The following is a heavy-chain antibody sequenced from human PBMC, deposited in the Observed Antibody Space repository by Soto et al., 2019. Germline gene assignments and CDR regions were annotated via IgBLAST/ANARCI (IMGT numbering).Heavy chain of an antibody. V-gene: IGHV2-5*02. J-gene: IGHJ5*02. CDR1: GFSLSTSGVG. CDR3: AHSLYDYVWVTHWSEP. D-gene: IGHD3-16*01. Sequence: QITLKESGPTLVKPTQTLTLTCTFSGFSLSTSGVGVGWIRQPPGKALEWLALIYWDDDKRYSLSLKSRLTITKATSKNQVVITMTSMDPVDTATYYCAHSLYDYVWVTHWSEPLGQGTMGTVSS. CDR2: IYWDDDK.